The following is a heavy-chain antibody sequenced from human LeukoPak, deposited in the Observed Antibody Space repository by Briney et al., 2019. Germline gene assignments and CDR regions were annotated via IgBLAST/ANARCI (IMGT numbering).Heavy chain of an antibody. J-gene: IGHJ4*02. V-gene: IGHV3-9*01. Sequence: GGSLRLSCAASGFTFDDYAMHWVRQAPGKGLEWVSGISWNSGSIGYADSVKGRFTISRDNAKNSLYLQMNSLRAEDTALYYCAISRAGSGSYFHPIDSWGQGTLVTVSS. D-gene: IGHD1-26*01. CDR1: GFTFDDYA. CDR2: ISWNSGSI. CDR3: AISRAGSGSYFHPIDS.